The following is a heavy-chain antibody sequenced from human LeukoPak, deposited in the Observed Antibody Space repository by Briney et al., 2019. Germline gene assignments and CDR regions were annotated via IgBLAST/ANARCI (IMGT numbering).Heavy chain of an antibody. Sequence: ASVKVSCKASGYTFTSYAMHWVRQAPGQGLEWMGIINPSGGSTSYAQKFQGRVTMTRDTSTSTVYMELSSLRSEDTAVYYCASSCSSTSCYNHYYYYGMDVWGQGTTVTVSS. D-gene: IGHD2-2*02. V-gene: IGHV1-46*01. CDR2: INPSGGST. CDR1: GYTFTSYA. CDR3: ASSCSSTSCYNHYYYYGMDV. J-gene: IGHJ6*02.